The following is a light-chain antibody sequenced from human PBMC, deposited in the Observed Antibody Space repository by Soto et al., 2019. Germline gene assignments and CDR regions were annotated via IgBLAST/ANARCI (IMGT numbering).Light chain of an antibody. Sequence: DIVMTQSPDSLAVSLGERATINCKSIQSVLYSSKNKNYLAWYQQKPGQPPKLLIYWASTRESGVPDRFSGSGSGTDFTLTISSLQAEDGAVYYCQQYYSTPPTFGQGAKVEIK. CDR3: QQYYSTPPT. V-gene: IGKV4-1*01. J-gene: IGKJ1*01. CDR2: WAS. CDR1: QSVLYSSKNKNY.